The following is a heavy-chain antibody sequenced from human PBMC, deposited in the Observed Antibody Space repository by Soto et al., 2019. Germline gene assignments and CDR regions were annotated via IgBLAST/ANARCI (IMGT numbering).Heavy chain of an antibody. V-gene: IGHV1-18*01. CDR1: GYTFTSYG. J-gene: IGHJ6*02. Sequence: ASVKVSCKASGYTFTSYGISWVRQAPGQGLEWMGWISAYNGNTNYAQKLQGRVTMTTDTSTSTAYMELRSLRSDDTAVYYCARWPITMIVVVISPYGMDVWGQGTTVTVSS. D-gene: IGHD3-22*01. CDR3: ARWPITMIVVVISPYGMDV. CDR2: ISAYNGNT.